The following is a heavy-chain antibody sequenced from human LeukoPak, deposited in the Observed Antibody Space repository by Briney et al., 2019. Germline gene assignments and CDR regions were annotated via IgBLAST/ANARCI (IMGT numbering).Heavy chain of an antibody. Sequence: GGSLRLSCAVSGFTFSSYAMTWVRQAPGKGLEWVSAISGTGANTYYADSVKGRFTTSRDNPRSTLYLQMNSLSNEDTVVYYCAYADNNGWYYFDYWGQGTLVTVSS. J-gene: IGHJ4*02. CDR3: AYADNNGWYYFDY. V-gene: IGHV3-23*01. CDR2: ISGTGANT. CDR1: GFTFSSYA. D-gene: IGHD6-19*01.